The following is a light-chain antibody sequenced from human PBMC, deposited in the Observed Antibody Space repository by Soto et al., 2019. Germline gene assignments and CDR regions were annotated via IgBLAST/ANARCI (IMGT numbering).Light chain of an antibody. CDR3: QTWATGIQV. V-gene: IGLV4-69*01. Sequence: QLVLTQSPSASASLGASVNLTCSLSSGHSNYAIAWHQQKPDKGPRFLMYIYRDGRHKKGDGIPDRFSGSSSGAERHLSISXXXSXXEADYFCQTWATGIQVFGGGTQLTVL. CDR2: IYRDGRH. CDR1: SGHSNYA. J-gene: IGLJ3*02.